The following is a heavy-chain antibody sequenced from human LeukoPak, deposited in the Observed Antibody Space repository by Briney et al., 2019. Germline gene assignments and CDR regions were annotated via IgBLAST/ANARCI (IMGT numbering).Heavy chain of an antibody. CDR3: ARDLPYDFWSGYSPRAYYYYYMDV. CDR1: GYSISSGHY. V-gene: IGHV4-38-2*02. Sequence: SETLSLTCPVSGYSISSGHYWGWIRQPPGKGLEWIGSIYHSGSTYYNPSLKSRVTMSVDTSKNQFSLKLSSVTAADTAVYYCARDLPYDFWSGYSPRAYYYYYMDVWGKGTTVTVSS. D-gene: IGHD3-3*01. J-gene: IGHJ6*03. CDR2: IYHSGST.